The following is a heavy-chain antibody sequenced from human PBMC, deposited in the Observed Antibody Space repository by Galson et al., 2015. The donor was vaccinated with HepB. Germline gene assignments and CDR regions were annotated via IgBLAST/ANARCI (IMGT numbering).Heavy chain of an antibody. CDR1: GASISNNDW. V-gene: IGHV4-4*02. D-gene: IGHD3-16*01. J-gene: IGHJ4*02. CDR2: ISHNGNS. Sequence: SETLSLTCAVSGASISNNDWWGWVRQPPGRGLEWIGEISHNGNSNYSPSLKSRVTISIDTSKNQFSLRLSSVTAADTAVYYCAGPYRARLHHWGQGTLVTVSS. CDR3: AGPYRARLHH.